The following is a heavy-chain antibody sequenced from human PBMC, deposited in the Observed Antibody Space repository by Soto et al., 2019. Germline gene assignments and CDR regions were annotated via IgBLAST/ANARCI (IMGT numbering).Heavy chain of an antibody. CDR3: ARCEWRYYYYGMDV. J-gene: IGHJ6*02. V-gene: IGHV3-9*01. Sequence: GGSLRLSCAASGFTFDDYAMHWVRQAPGKGLEWVSGISWNSGNIGYADSVKGRFTISRDNAKNSLYLQMNSLRAEDTALYYCARCEWRYYYYGMDVWGQGTTVTVSS. CDR1: GFTFDDYA. CDR2: ISWNSGNI. D-gene: IGHD3-3*01.